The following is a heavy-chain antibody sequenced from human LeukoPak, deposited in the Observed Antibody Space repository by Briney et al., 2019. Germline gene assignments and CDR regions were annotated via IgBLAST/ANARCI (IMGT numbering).Heavy chain of an antibody. CDR2: IIPIFGTA. Sequence: SVKVSCKASGYTFTSYGISWVRQAPGQGLEWMGGIIPIFGTANYAQKFQGRVTITTDESTSTAYMELSSLRSEDTAVYYCARALPVGASSSFDYWGQGTLVTVSS. D-gene: IGHD6-6*01. V-gene: IGHV1-69*05. CDR1: GYTFTSYG. CDR3: ARALPVGASSSFDY. J-gene: IGHJ4*02.